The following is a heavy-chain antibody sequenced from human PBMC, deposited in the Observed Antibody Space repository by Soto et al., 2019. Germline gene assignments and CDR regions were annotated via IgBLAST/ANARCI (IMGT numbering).Heavy chain of an antibody. J-gene: IGHJ4*02. Sequence: QVQLVQSGAEVKKPGASVKVSCKASGYTFTSYGISWVRQAPGQGLEWMGWINPYNGNTKYAQKLKGIVSMTTDTSTSTAYMELTSLRSDDTAVYYCARDAAVGLFDYWGQGTLVTVAS. CDR1: GYTFTSYG. CDR2: INPYNGNT. V-gene: IGHV1-18*01. D-gene: IGHD1-26*01. CDR3: ARDAAVGLFDY.